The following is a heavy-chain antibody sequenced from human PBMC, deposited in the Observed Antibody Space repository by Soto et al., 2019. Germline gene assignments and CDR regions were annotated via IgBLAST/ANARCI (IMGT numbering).Heavy chain of an antibody. Sequence: GGSLRLSCAASGFTFSSYAMSWVRQAPGKGLEWVSAISGSGGSTYYADSVRGRFTISRDNSKNTLYLQMNSLRAEDTAVYYCAKAILLMVYALADYWGQGTLVTVSS. J-gene: IGHJ4*02. CDR2: ISGSGGST. CDR1: GFTFSSYA. CDR3: AKAILLMVYALADY. V-gene: IGHV3-23*01. D-gene: IGHD2-8*01.